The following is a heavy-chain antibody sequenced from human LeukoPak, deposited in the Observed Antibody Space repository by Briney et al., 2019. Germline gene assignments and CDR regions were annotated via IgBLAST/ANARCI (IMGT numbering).Heavy chain of an antibody. D-gene: IGHD6-13*01. Sequence: GASVKVSCKASGYTFTSYDINWVRQATGQGLEWMGWMNPNSGNTGYAQKFQGRVTMTRNTSISTAYMELSSLRSEDTAVYYCARASPESSRRNYYYYYMDAWGKGTTVTISS. CDR2: MNPNSGNT. J-gene: IGHJ6*03. V-gene: IGHV1-8*01. CDR3: ARASPESSRRNYYYYYMDA. CDR1: GYTFTSYD.